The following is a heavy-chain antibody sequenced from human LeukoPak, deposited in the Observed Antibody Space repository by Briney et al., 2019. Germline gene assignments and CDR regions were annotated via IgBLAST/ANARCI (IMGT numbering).Heavy chain of an antibody. CDR3: AKDDDSSWYDYFFDY. D-gene: IGHD6-13*01. J-gene: IGHJ4*02. Sequence: GGSLRLSCAASGFTFSNSAMHWVRQAPGKGLQXXXXISGAGGSTYYAESVKGRFTISRDNAKKKVFLQMNSLTAEDTAVYYCAKDDDSSWYDYFFDYWGPGTLVTVSS. CDR2: ISGAGGST. V-gene: IGHV3-23*01. CDR1: GFTFSNSA.